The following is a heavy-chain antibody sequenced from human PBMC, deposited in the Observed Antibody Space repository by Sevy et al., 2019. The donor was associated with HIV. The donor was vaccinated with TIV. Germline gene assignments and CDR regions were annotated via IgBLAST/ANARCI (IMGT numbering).Heavy chain of an antibody. J-gene: IGHJ3*02. D-gene: IGHD3-10*01. V-gene: IGHV3-7*01. CDR1: GFTFSSYW. Sequence: GESLKISCAASGFTFSSYWMTWVRQAPGKGLEWVANINQHGGEKYYVDSVKGRFNISRDNDKKSFFLQMNSLRAGETAVYYCARSRGWRDCFDIWGQGTMVTVSS. CDR2: INQHGGEK. CDR3: ARSRGWRDCFDI.